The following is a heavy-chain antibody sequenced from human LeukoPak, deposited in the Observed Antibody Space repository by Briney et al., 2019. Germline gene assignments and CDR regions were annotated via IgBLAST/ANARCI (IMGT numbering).Heavy chain of an antibody. Sequence: PGGPLRLSCAASGFTFNNYPMSWVRQAPGKGLEWVSAVSGSGGSTYYADSVKGRFTISRDNSKNTLYLQMNSLRAEDTAVYYCAKDRVYSSGATDAFDIWGQGTMVTVSS. D-gene: IGHD6-19*01. CDR1: GFTFNNYP. CDR3: AKDRVYSSGATDAFDI. J-gene: IGHJ3*02. CDR2: VSGSGGST. V-gene: IGHV3-23*01.